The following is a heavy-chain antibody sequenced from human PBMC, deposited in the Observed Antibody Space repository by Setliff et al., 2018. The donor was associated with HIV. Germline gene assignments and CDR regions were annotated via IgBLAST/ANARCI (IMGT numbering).Heavy chain of an antibody. CDR2: IDWDDDK. D-gene: IGHD3-3*01. CDR3: ARIHTGHNFWPYYGVDV. Sequence: SGPTLVNPTQTLTLTCTFSGFSLTTVGGVGWIRQPPGKALEWLARIDWDDDKYYSTSLTTRLTISKDTSKNQVVLTMTNMDPEDTATYYCARIHTGHNFWPYYGVDVWGQGTTVTVSS. V-gene: IGHV2-70*11. J-gene: IGHJ6*02. CDR1: GFSLTTVGG.